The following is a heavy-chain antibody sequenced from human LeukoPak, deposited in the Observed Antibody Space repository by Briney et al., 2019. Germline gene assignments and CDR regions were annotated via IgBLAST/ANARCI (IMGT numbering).Heavy chain of an antibody. J-gene: IGHJ4*02. CDR1: GFTFSSYG. V-gene: IGHV3-48*01. Sequence: GGSLRLSCAASGFTFSSYGMHWVRQAPGKGLEWVSYISSSSSTIYYADSVKGRFTISRDNSKNTLYLQMNSLRAEDTAVYYCARGPPERNYYDSSGYLDWGQGTLVTVSS. D-gene: IGHD3-22*01. CDR3: ARGPPERNYYDSSGYLD. CDR2: ISSSSSTI.